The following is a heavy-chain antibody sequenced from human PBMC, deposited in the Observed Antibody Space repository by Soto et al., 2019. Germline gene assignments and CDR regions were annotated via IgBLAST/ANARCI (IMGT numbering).Heavy chain of an antibody. CDR1: GGSISGSY. D-gene: IGHD6-19*01. CDR3: ARSVAVPGAHIDY. V-gene: IGHV4-59*01. CDR2: VYYTGST. J-gene: IGHJ4*01. Sequence: SETLSLTCSVSGGSISGSYWSWIRQSPGKGLEWLGYVYYTGSTNYSPSLRSRVSISVDTSKNEFSLRLSSVTAADTAVYFCARSVAVPGAHIDYWGHGTQVTVSS.